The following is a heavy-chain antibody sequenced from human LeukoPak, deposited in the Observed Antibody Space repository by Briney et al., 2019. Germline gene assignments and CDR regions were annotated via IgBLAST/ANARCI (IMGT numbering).Heavy chain of an antibody. V-gene: IGHV3-53*01. Sequence: GGPLRLSCAASGFTVSSNYMNWVRQAPGQGLEWVSVINSGGSTHYADSVKGRFTISRDNSNITLYLQMNSLRADDTAVYYCARDLYYYGSGSDNFLYYWGQGTLVTVSS. CDR3: ARDLYYYGSGSDNFLYY. J-gene: IGHJ4*02. D-gene: IGHD3-10*01. CDR1: GFTVSSNY. CDR2: INSGGST.